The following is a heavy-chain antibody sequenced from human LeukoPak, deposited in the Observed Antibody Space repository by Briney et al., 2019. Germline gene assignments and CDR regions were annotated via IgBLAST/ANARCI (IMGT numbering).Heavy chain of an antibody. J-gene: IGHJ4*02. Sequence: SETLSLTCTVSGGSISSSSYYWGWIRQPPGKGLEWIGSIYYSGSTYYNPSLKSRVTISVDTSKNQFSLKLSSVTAADTAVYYCARGDLVLRFLEWSRSFDYWGQGTLVTVSS. V-gene: IGHV4-39*07. D-gene: IGHD3-3*01. CDR2: IYYSGST. CDR3: ARGDLVLRFLEWSRSFDY. CDR1: GGSISSSSYY.